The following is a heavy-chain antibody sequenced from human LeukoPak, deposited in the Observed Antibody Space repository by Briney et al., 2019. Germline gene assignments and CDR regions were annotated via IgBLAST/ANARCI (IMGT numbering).Heavy chain of an antibody. CDR3: ARDLGYYYGSGSYYSHFDY. Sequence: SETLSLTCAVYGGSFSGYYWSWIRQPPGKGLEWIGEINHSGSTNYNPSLKSRVTISVDTSKNQFSLKLSSVTAADTAVYYCARDLGYYYGSGSYYSHFDYWGQGTLVTVSS. CDR1: GGSFSGYY. J-gene: IGHJ4*02. CDR2: INHSGST. D-gene: IGHD3-10*01. V-gene: IGHV4-34*01.